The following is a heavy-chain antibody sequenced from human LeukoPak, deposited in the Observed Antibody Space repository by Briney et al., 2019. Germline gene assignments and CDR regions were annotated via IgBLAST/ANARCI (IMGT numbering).Heavy chain of an antibody. CDR2: ISPDGNIE. Sequence: PGRSLRLSCAASGFTFTTFGIHWVRQAPGKGLEWVAAISPDGNIEYYTDSVKGRFTISRYKSKNMIYLKMNSLRGEDSAVYYCARINNDGDYWGQGNLVTVSS. CDR3: ARINNDGDY. J-gene: IGHJ4*02. V-gene: IGHV3-30*03. D-gene: IGHD1/OR15-1a*01. CDR1: GFTFTTFG.